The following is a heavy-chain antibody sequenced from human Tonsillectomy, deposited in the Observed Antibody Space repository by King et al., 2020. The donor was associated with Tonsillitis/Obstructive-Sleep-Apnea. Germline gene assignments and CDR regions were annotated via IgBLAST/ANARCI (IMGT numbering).Heavy chain of an antibody. CDR2: IYPGDSYT. J-gene: IGHJ3*02. V-gene: IGHV5-51*03. Sequence: VQLVESGADVKKPGESLKISCKGSGYSFTNYWIGWVRQMPGKGLEWMGIIYPGDSYTTYSPSFQGQITISADKSISTAYLQWSSLKASDTAMYYCARSDTDMIYDAFHMWGQGTMVTVSS. CDR1: GYSFTNYW. CDR3: ARSDTDMIYDAFHM. D-gene: IGHD5-18*01.